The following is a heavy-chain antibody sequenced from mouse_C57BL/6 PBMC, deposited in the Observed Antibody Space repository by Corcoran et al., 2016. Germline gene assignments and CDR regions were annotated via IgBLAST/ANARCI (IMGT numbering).Heavy chain of an antibody. Sequence: QVQVQQSGAELVKPGASVKIYCKASGYAFSCYWMDVVKQRPGKGLDWLGQVYPGDGDTNYNGNFKGKATLTADKSSSTTYMHLSSLTSEDSAVYFCARSGTPFDYWGQGTTLTVSS. CDR3: ARSGTPFDY. J-gene: IGHJ2*01. D-gene: IGHD4-1*01. CDR2: VYPGDGDT. CDR1: GYAFSCYW. V-gene: IGHV1-80*01.